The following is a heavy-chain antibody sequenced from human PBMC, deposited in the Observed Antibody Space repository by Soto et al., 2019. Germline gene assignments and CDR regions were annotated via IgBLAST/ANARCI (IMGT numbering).Heavy chain of an antibody. CDR2: ISWNSGSI. CDR1: GFTFDDYA. CDR3: AKDTTRRSSSWYYFDY. V-gene: IGHV3-9*01. D-gene: IGHD6-13*01. J-gene: IGHJ4*02. Sequence: PGGSLRLSCAASGFTFDDYAMHWVRQAPGKGLEWVSGISWNSGSIGYADSVKGRFTISRDNAKNSLYLQMNSLRAEDTALYYCAKDTTRRSSSWYYFDYWGQGTLVTVSS.